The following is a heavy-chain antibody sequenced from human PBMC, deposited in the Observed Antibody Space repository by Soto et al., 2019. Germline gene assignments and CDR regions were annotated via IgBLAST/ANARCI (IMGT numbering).Heavy chain of an antibody. J-gene: IGHJ6*02. V-gene: IGHV1-69*13. CDR3: ARGYYDSSGYSPLYYYYGMDA. CDR2: IIPIFGTA. D-gene: IGHD3-22*01. CDR1: GGTFSSYA. Sequence: ASVKVSCKASGGTFSSYAISWVRQAPGQGLEWMGGIIPIFGTANYAQKFQGRVTITADESTSTAYMELSSLRSEDTAVYYCARGYYDSSGYSPLYYYYGMDAWGQGTTVNVSS.